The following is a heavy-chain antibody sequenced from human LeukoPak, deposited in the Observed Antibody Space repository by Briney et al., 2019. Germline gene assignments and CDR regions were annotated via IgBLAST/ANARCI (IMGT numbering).Heavy chain of an antibody. D-gene: IGHD2-21*02. CDR3: ARGGGVVTFFFDY. J-gene: IGHJ4*02. CDR1: GDSISNSFW. CDR2: IYYSGST. V-gene: IGHV4-30-4*01. Sequence: PSETLSLTCTVSGDSISNSFWWSWVRQPPGKGLEWIGYIYYSGSTYYNPSLKSRVTISVDTSKNQFSLKLSSVTAADTAVYYCARGGGVVTFFFDYWGQGTLVTVSS.